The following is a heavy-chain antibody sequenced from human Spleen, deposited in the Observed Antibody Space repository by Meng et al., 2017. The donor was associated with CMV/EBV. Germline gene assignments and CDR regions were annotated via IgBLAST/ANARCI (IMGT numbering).Heavy chain of an antibody. CDR2: INYSGIT. CDR3: ARDHRRGDLRHWFFDL. J-gene: IGHJ2*01. D-gene: IGHD2-21*02. V-gene: IGHV4-30-4*08. CDR1: GSISSGDYY. Sequence: GSISSGDYYWSWIRQTPGQGLEWIGYINYSGITYYNPSLKSRVAISVDTPKKQFSLNLSSVTAADTAMYFCARDHRRGDLRHWFFDLWGRGTLVTVSS.